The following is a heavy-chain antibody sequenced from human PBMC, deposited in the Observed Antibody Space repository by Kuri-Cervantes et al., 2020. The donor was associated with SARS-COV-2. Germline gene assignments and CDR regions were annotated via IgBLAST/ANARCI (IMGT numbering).Heavy chain of an antibody. Sequence: GGSLRLSCSASGFTFSSYAMHWVRQAPGKGLEYVSAISSNGGSTYYADSVKGRFTISRDNSKNTLWLQMSSLRAEDTAVYYCAKPLTSGGYDFDSWGQGTLVTVSS. V-gene: IGHV3-64*04. CDR2: ISSNGGST. CDR3: AKPLTSGGYDFDS. D-gene: IGHD5-12*01. CDR1: GFTFSSYA. J-gene: IGHJ4*02.